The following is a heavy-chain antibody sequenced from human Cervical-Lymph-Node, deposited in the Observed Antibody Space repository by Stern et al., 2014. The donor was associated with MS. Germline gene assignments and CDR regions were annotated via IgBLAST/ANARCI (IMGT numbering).Heavy chain of an antibody. CDR3: ARDPRFGYGSRSFTTGYIDY. V-gene: IGHV3-33*01. D-gene: IGHD6-13*01. CDR2: IWFDGRNK. Sequence: VQLVESGGGVVQPGRSLRLSCAASGFTFNSYAMHWVRQAPGKGLEWVALIWFDGRNKYYADSVKGRITISRDNSRNTLYLQMDSLRVEDTAVYYCARDPRFGYGSRSFTTGYIDYWGQGTLVTVSS. CDR1: GFTFNSYA. J-gene: IGHJ4*02.